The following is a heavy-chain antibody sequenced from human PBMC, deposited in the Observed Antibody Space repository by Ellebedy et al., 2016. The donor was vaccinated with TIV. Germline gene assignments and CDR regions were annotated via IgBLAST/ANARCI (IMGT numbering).Heavy chain of an antibody. J-gene: IGHJ4*02. D-gene: IGHD1-26*01. V-gene: IGHV1-18*01. CDR1: GYTFTNYD. CDR2: ISVYNGNT. CDR3: ARVRSGTYYPGGSY. Sequence: ASVKVSCXASGYTFTNYDIYWVRQAPGQGLEWMGWISVYNGNTNYAQKFQGRVTMTTDTSTSTAYMELTSLRYDDTAVYYCARVRSGTYYPGGSYWGQGTLVTVSS.